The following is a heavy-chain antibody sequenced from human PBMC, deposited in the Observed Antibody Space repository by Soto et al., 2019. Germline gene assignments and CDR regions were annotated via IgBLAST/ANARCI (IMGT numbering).Heavy chain of an antibody. CDR1: GFTFSSYD. Sequence: EVQLLESGGGLVQPGGSLRLSCAASGFTFSSYDMSWVRQAPGRGLEWVSTISGGGGRTDYADSVKGRFTISRDNSKSTLNLQMDTLRAKDTAIYYCAKAGIFGQIDYWGQGILVTVSS. CDR3: AKAGIFGQIDY. V-gene: IGHV3-23*01. J-gene: IGHJ4*02. CDR2: ISGGGGRT. D-gene: IGHD3-3*01.